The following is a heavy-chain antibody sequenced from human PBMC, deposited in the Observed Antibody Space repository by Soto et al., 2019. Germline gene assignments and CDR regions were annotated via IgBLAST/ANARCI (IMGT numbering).Heavy chain of an antibody. J-gene: IGHJ4*02. CDR2: INNVASII. CDR3: ASDEGRGLKY. V-gene: IGHV3-74*01. Sequence: EVQLVESGGGLIQPGGSLRLSCAVSGINFNNYWMHWIRQTPGKGLVWVSHINNVASIINYADSVRGRCTISRDNAGNTLYLQMNSLGVEDTATYYWASDEGRGLKYWGQGTSVTVSS. CDR1: GINFNNYW.